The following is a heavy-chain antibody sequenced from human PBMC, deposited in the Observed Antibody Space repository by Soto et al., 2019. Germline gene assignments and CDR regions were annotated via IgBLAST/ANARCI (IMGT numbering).Heavy chain of an antibody. V-gene: IGHV1-18*01. CDR3: ARSNGSSNTNLYSFDP. CDR1: GYSFTDYG. CDR2: ISPYNGKA. D-gene: IGHD2-21*01. Sequence: ASVKVSCKVSGYSFTDYGFSWGRRAPGQGLEWLGWISPYNGKAFYVKNFQDRLTMTTDTATSTVYMDLSRLTSDDTAIYYCARSNGSSNTNLYSFDPWGQGTLVTVSP. J-gene: IGHJ5*02.